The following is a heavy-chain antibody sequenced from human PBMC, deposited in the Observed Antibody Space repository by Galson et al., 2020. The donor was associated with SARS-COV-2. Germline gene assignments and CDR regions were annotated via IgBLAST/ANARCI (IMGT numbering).Heavy chain of an antibody. D-gene: IGHD3-3*01. J-gene: IGHJ4*02. CDR1: GFTFSSYA. V-gene: IGHV3-23*01. CDR2: ISGNGGST. Sequence: GGSLRLSCAASGFTFSSYAMSWVRQAPGKGLEWVSAISGNGGSTYYADSVKGRFTISTDNSNNTLFLQMNTLRAEDTAVYYCAKEEWMNIPGDWGQGSLVTVSS. CDR3: AKEEWMNIPGD.